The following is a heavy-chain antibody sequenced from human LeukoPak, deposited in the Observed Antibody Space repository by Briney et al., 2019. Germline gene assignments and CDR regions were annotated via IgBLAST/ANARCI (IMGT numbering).Heavy chain of an antibody. V-gene: IGHV4-4*02. CDR3: AKSNGYGLIDI. CDR1: GGSISSSNW. CDR2: IYYSGST. Sequence: PSGTLSLTCAVSGGSISSSNWRSWVRQPPGKGLEWIGSIYYSGSTYYNPSLKSRVTISVDTSKNQFSLKLSSVTAADTAVYYCAKSNGYGLIDIWGQGTMVTVSS. D-gene: IGHD3-22*01. J-gene: IGHJ3*02.